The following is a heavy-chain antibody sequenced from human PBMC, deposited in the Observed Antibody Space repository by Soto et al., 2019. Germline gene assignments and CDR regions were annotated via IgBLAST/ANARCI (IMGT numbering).Heavy chain of an antibody. Sequence: GGSLRLSCAASGFTFSSYAMSWVRQAPGKGLEWVSAITGSGDSTYYADSVKGRFTISRDNSKNTLYLQMNSLRAEDTAEYYCATSHLPRGRTNYYYDGMDVLGQGATVAVSS. D-gene: IGHD1-1*01. CDR3: ATSHLPRGRTNYYYDGMDV. J-gene: IGHJ6*02. CDR2: ITGSGDST. CDR1: GFTFSSYA. V-gene: IGHV3-23*01.